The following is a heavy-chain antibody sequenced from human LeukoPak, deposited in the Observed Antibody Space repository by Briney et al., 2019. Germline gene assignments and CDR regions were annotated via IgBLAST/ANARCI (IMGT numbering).Heavy chain of an antibody. Sequence: ASVKVSCKASGYTFTSYDINWVRQAPGQGLEWMGWVNPKSGNTGYKQKFQARVTITRDTSITTAYMELSSLTSDDTAVYYCARGSSSWYTTIDYWGQGTLVTVSS. CDR3: ARGSSSWYTTIDY. CDR1: GYTFTSYD. V-gene: IGHV1-8*03. CDR2: VNPKSGNT. D-gene: IGHD6-13*01. J-gene: IGHJ4*02.